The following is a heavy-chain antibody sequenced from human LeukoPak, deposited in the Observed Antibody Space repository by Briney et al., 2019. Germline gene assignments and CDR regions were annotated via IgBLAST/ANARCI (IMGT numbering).Heavy chain of an antibody. J-gene: IGHJ4*02. CDR1: GGPISAYY. D-gene: IGHD5-24*01. V-gene: IGHV4-59*01. CDR3: ARDEMASGYYFDY. CDR2: IYYSGTT. Sequence: SETLSLTCTVSGGPISAYYWSWIRQPPGKGLEWIGYIYYSGTTNYNPSLKSRVTISVDTSKNQFYLKLSSVTAADTAVYHCARDEMASGYYFDYWGQGTLVTVSS.